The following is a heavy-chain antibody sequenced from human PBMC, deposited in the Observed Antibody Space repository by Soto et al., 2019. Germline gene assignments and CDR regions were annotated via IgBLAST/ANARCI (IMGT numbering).Heavy chain of an antibody. CDR3: ARGDGDYSLYWYFDL. CDR1: GFTFSSYG. Sequence: GGSLRLSCAASGFTFSSYGMHWVRQAPGKGLEWVAVIWYDGSNKYYADSVKGRFTISRDNSKNTLYLQMNSLRVEDTAVYYCARGDGDYSLYWYFDLWGRGTLVTVSS. D-gene: IGHD4-17*01. CDR2: IWYDGSNK. V-gene: IGHV3-33*01. J-gene: IGHJ2*01.